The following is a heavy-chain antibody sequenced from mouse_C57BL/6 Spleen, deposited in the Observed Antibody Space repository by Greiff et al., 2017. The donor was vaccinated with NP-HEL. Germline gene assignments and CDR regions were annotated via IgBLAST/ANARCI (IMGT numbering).Heavy chain of an antibody. J-gene: IGHJ2*01. V-gene: IGHV1-18*01. CDR3: ARLYYYGSSYLDY. D-gene: IGHD1-1*01. CDR2: IHPNTGGT. CDR1: GYTFTDYN. Sequence: EVQLQQPGPELVKPGASVKIPCKASGYTFTDYNMDWVKQSHGKSLEWIGDIHPNTGGTIYNQKFKGKATFIVVKPSSTAYMELRSLTSEDTAVYYCARLYYYGSSYLDYWSQGTTLTVSA.